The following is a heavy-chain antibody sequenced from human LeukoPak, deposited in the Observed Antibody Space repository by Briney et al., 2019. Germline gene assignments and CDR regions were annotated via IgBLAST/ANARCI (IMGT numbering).Heavy chain of an antibody. J-gene: IGHJ4*02. V-gene: IGHV4-59*11. CDR3: ARFSWGCSTASCYLTN. Sequence: SETLSLTCTVGGGSLSGHYWGWIRQPPGKGLELVGHIYYTGTTFYNPSLNSRVTITLDTSRNQFSLRLTSVIAADTAVYYCARFSWGCSTASCYLTNWGQGTLVTVSS. CDR1: GGSLSGHY. CDR2: IYYTGTT. D-gene: IGHD2-2*01.